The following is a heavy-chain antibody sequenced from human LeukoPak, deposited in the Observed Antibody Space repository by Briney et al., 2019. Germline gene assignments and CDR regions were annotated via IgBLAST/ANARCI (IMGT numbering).Heavy chain of an antibody. CDR1: GFAFNNYW. CDR2: INSNGRDT. D-gene: IGHD3-16*01. CDR3: TRGGGDHAFDL. V-gene: IGHV3-74*01. Sequence: GSLRLSCAASGFAFNNYWIHWVRQAPGKGLVWVSRINSNGRDTIFADSVKGRFTISRDNPKNTLYLQLSSLRAEDTAVYYCTRGGGDHAFDLWGQGTMVAVSS. J-gene: IGHJ3*01.